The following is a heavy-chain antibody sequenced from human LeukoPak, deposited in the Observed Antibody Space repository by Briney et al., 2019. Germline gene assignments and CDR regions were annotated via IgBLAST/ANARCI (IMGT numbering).Heavy chain of an antibody. J-gene: IGHJ3*02. CDR2: ISYDGSNK. D-gene: IGHD3-10*01. Sequence: PGRSLRLSCAASGFAFSSYAMHWVRQAPGKGLEWVAVISYDGSNKYYADSVKGRFTISRDNSKNTLYLQMNSLRAEDTAVYYCARSWRDGSGNYYPYDAFDIWGQGTMVTVSS. CDR3: ARSWRDGSGNYYPYDAFDI. V-gene: IGHV3-30*04. CDR1: GFAFSSYA.